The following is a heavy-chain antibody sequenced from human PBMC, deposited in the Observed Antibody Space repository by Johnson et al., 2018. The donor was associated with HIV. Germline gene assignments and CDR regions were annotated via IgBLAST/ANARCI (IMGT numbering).Heavy chain of an antibody. CDR2: IKSATDGGP. CDR3: AKKGNVGSWDLDAFDI. D-gene: IGHD1-26*01. V-gene: IGHV3-15*02. Sequence: VHLVDSGGASLQPRGSLILSCAVSLFTLRNAWMSWVRQRQAPGKGLEWVGRIKSATDGGPYYADSVRGQFTISRDNSKNTLYLQMNSLRAEDTAIYYCAKKGNVGSWDLDAFDIWGQGTMVTVSS. CDR1: LFTLRNAW. J-gene: IGHJ3*02.